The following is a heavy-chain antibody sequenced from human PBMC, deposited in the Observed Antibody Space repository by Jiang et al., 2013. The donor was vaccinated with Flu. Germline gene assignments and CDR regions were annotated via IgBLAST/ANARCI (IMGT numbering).Heavy chain of an antibody. CDR1: GDSINSNNYY. CDR2: IYFSGTT. J-gene: IGHJ4*02. CDR3: ARNVMTTVTQFFDY. V-gene: IGHV4-39*07. Sequence: GPGLVNPSETLSLTCSVFGDSINSNNYYWGWIRQAPGQGLEWVGSIYFSGTTYQNPSLKSRVTMSLDTSKNQFSLKLRSVTAADTAVYFCARNVMTTVTQFFDYWGQGTLITVSS. D-gene: IGHD4-17*01.